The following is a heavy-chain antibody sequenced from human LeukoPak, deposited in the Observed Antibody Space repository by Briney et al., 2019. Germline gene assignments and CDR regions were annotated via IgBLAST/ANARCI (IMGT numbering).Heavy chain of an antibody. CDR2: INAGNGNT. D-gene: IGHD4-23*01. V-gene: IGHV1-3*01. CDR3: ARTASWYGGRGYFDY. CDR1: GYTFTSYA. Sequence: APVKVSCKASGYTFTSYAMHWVRQAPGQRLEWMGWINAGNGNTKYSQKLQGRVTMTTDTSTSTAYMELGSLRSDDTAVYYCARTASWYGGRGYFDYWGQGTLVTVSS. J-gene: IGHJ4*02.